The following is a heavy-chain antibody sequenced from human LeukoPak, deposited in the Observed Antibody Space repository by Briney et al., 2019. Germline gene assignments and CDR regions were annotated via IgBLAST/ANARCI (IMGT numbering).Heavy chain of an antibody. J-gene: IGHJ3*02. CDR3: AREESSGSYLSNDDAFDI. CDR2: IIPIFGTA. V-gene: IGHV1-69*01. D-gene: IGHD1-26*01. CDR1: GGTFSSYA. Sequence: ASVKVSCKASGGTFSSYAISWVRQAPGQGLEWMGGIIPIFGTANYAQKFQGRVTITADESTSTAYMELSSLRSEDTAVYYCAREESSGSYLSNDDAFDIWGQGTMVTVSS.